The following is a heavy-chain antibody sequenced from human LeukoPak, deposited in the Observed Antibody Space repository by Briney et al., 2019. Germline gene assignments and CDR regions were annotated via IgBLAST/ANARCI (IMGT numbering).Heavy chain of an antibody. CDR1: GFTFSSYA. Sequence: GGSLRLSCAASGFTFSSYAMSWVRQAPGKGLEWVSAISGSGGSTYYADSVKGRFTISRDNSENTLYLQMNSLRAEDTAVYYCATSFGYCSSTSCYSDYWGQGTLVTVSS. J-gene: IGHJ4*02. V-gene: IGHV3-23*01. CDR3: ATSFGYCSSTSCYSDY. CDR2: ISGSGGST. D-gene: IGHD2-2*03.